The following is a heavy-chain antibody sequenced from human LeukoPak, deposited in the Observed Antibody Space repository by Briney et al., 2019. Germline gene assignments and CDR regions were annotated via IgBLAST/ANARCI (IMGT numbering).Heavy chain of an antibody. CDR1: GYTFTSYD. J-gene: IGHJ6*02. D-gene: IGHD3-9*01. Sequence: ASVKVSCKASGYTFTSYDINWVRQATGQGLEWMGWMNPNSGNTGYAQKFQGRVTMTRNTSISTAYMELSSLRSEDTAVYYCARVRYFDWSPGMDVWGQGTTVTVSS. V-gene: IGHV1-8*01. CDR3: ARVRYFDWSPGMDV. CDR2: MNPNSGNT.